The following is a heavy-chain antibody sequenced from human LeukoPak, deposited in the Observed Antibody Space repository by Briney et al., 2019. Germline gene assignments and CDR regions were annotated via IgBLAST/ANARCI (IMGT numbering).Heavy chain of an antibody. CDR3: AKDVTYWQQLNWFDS. D-gene: IGHD6-13*01. V-gene: IGHV3-23*01. J-gene: IGHJ5*01. CDR2: ISGSGGST. Sequence: GGSLRLSCAASGFTFSSYAMSWVRQAPGKGLEWVSVISGSGGSTEYADFVKGRFTMSRDNSKNTVYLQMNSLRAEDTAVYYCAKDVTYWQQLNWFDSWGQGTLVTVSS. CDR1: GFTFSSYA.